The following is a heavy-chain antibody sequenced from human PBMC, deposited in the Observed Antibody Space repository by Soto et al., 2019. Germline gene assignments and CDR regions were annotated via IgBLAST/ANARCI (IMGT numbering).Heavy chain of an antibody. CDR2: INHGGTS. CDR1: GGSFSGYY. CDR3: ARTSCSSTSCDYNFFDP. Sequence: SETLSLTCAVHGGSFSGYYWDWIRQPPGKGLEWIGEINHGGTSNYNPSLKSRAIISVDTSKNQFSLKLTSVTAEDTAVYYCARTSCSSTSCDYNFFDPWGQGAQVTVSS. J-gene: IGHJ5*02. D-gene: IGHD2-2*01. V-gene: IGHV4-34*01.